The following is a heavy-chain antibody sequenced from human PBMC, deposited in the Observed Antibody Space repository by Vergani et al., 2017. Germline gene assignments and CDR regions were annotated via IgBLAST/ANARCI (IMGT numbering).Heavy chain of an antibody. CDR2: IYTSGST. Sequence: QVQLQESGPGLVRPSETLSLTCSVSGTSVSSGTHYWNWIRQPADKTLEWIGRIYTSGSTDYNPTLRSRITLSLVRSTNQVSLKVSSVTAADTAVYYCARGETRTDWLDPWGQGTQVIVSS. CDR1: GTSVSSGTHY. CDR3: ARGETRTDWLDP. D-gene: IGHD3/OR15-3a*01. V-gene: IGHV4-61*02. J-gene: IGHJ5*02.